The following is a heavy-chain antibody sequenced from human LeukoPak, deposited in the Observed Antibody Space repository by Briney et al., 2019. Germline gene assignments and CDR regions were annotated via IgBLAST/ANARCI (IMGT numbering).Heavy chain of an antibody. D-gene: IGHD6-13*01. CDR3: ARAGIAAAGRGNFDY. CDR2: INPNSGGT. CDR1: GYTFTGYY. V-gene: IGHV1-2*02. Sequence: GASVKVSCKASGYTFTGYYMHWVRQAPGQGLEWMGWINPNSGGTNYAQKFQGRVTMTRDTSISTAYMELSRLRSDDTAVYYCARAGIAAAGRGNFDYWGLGTLVTVST. J-gene: IGHJ4*02.